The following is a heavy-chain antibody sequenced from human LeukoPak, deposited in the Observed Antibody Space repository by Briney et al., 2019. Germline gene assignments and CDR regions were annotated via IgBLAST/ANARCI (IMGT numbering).Heavy chain of an antibody. V-gene: IGHV3-21*01. J-gene: IGHJ4*02. CDR2: ICGSTSYI. Sequence: GGSLRLSCVASAFTFRTYSMRWVRQAPGKGLEWVSSICGSTSYIYYADSVRGRFTISRDNAKNSLYLQMNSLRPEDTAVYYCARGSDFVWGSYHPYFDYWGQGTLVTVSS. D-gene: IGHD3-16*02. CDR1: AFTFRTYS. CDR3: ARGSDFVWGSYHPYFDY.